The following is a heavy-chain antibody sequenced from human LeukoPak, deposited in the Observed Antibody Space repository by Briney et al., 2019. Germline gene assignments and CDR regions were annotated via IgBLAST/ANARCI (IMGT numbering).Heavy chain of an antibody. CDR3: ASRSSIWSGYQDTLYYFDS. CDR2: IYHNVST. CDR1: GGSIRSYY. D-gene: IGHD3-3*01. Sequence: PSETLSLTCTVSGGSIRSYYYNWIRQPPGKGLEWIGYIYHNVSTSYNPSLRSRVTMSVDTSKNQFSLTLISVTAADTAVYYCASRSSIWSGYQDTLYYFDSWGQGTLVTVSS. V-gene: IGHV4-59*01. J-gene: IGHJ4*02.